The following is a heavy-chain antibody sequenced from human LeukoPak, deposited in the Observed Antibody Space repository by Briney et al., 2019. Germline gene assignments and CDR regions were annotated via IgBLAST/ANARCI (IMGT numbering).Heavy chain of an antibody. CDR1: GGSITSSSHY. CDR3: ARDSYYYDSRSNRFDY. J-gene: IGHJ4*02. Sequence: SETLSLTCTVSGGSITSSSHYWGWIRQPPGKGLQWLGLIYYDGSAYYNLSLKSRVTMSVDTSKNQFSLKLSSVTAADRAVYYCARDSYYYDSRSNRFDYWGQGTLVTVSS. D-gene: IGHD3-22*01. V-gene: IGHV4-39*07. CDR2: IYYDGSA.